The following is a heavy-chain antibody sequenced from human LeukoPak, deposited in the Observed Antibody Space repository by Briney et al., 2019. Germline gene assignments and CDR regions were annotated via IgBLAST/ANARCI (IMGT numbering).Heavy chain of an antibody. D-gene: IGHD3-3*02. CDR1: GFTFSTYC. CDR2: IKQDGSEK. Sequence: GRSLRLSRAVSGFTFSTYCMSWVRQAPGKGLEWVANIKQDGSEKYYVDSVKGRFTISRDNAKNSLYLQMNSLRAEDTAVYYCASRAHFWSGPRGWGQGTLVTVSS. V-gene: IGHV3-7*01. CDR3: ASRAHFWSGPRG. J-gene: IGHJ4*02.